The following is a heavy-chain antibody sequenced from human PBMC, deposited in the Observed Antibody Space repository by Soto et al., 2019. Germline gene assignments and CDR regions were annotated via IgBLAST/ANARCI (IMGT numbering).Heavy chain of an antibody. CDR2: INHSGST. CDR1: GGSFSGYH. J-gene: IGHJ4*02. CDR3: ARGRVLLWFGAHFDY. Sequence: SETLSLTCAVYGGSFSGYHWSWIRQPPGKGLEWIGEINHSGSTNYNPSLKSRVTISVDTPKNQFSLKLSSVTAADTSVYYCARGRVLLWFGAHFDYWGQGTLVT. V-gene: IGHV4-34*01. D-gene: IGHD3-10*01.